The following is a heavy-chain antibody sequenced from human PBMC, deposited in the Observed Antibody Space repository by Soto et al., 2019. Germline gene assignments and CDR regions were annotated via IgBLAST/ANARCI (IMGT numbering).Heavy chain of an antibody. CDR3: ARDGLLWFGELLYF. Sequence: PGGSLRLSCAASGFTVSSNYMSWVRQAPGKGLEWVSVIYSGGSTYYADSVKGRFTISRDNSKNTLYLQMNSLRAEDTAVYYCARDGLLWFGELLYFWGQGTLVTVSS. D-gene: IGHD3-10*01. V-gene: IGHV3-66*01. CDR1: GFTVSSNY. CDR2: IYSGGST. J-gene: IGHJ4*02.